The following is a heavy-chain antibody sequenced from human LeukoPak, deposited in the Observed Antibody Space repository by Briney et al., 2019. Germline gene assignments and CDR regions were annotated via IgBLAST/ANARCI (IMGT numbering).Heavy chain of an antibody. CDR3: ARGYGAKDY. Sequence: AGSLRLSCAASGFTFSSYSITWVRQAPGKGLEWVSYISSSGSIIYYADSVKGRFTLSRDNAKNSLYLQMNSLRDEDTAMYYCARGYGAKDYWGQGTLVTVSS. J-gene: IGHJ4*02. D-gene: IGHD4-17*01. V-gene: IGHV3-48*02. CDR1: GFTFSSYS. CDR2: ISSSGSII.